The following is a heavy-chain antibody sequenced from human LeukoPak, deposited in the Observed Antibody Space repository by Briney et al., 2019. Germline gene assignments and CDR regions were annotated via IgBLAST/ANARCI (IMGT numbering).Heavy chain of an antibody. J-gene: IGHJ4*02. CDR1: GYTFTSYY. CDR2: INPSGGST. Sequence: GASVKVSCKASGYTFTSYYMHWVRQAPGQGLEWMGIINPSGGSTSYAQKFQGRVTITADESTSTAYMELSSLRSEDTAVYYCARRYSSSWYFDYWGQGTLVTVSS. D-gene: IGHD6-13*01. CDR3: ARRYSSSWYFDY. V-gene: IGHV1-46*01.